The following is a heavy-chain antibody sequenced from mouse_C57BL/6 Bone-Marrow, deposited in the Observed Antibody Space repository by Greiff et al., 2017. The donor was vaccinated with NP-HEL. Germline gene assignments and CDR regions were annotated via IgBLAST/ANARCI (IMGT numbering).Heavy chain of an antibody. CDR3: ARRWQAWFAY. J-gene: IGHJ3*01. CDR2: IWSGGST. V-gene: IGHV2-2*01. CDR1: GFSLTSYG. D-gene: IGHD6-1*01. Sequence: QVQLKQSGPGLVQPSQSLSITCTVSGFSLTSYGVHWVRQSPGKGLEWLGVIWSGGSTDYNAAFISRLSISKDNSKSQVFFKMNSLQADDIAIYYCARRWQAWFAYWGQGTLVTVSA.